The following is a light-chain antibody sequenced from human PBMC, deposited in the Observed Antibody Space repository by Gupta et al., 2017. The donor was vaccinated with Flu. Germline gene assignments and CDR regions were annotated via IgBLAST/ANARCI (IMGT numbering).Light chain of an antibody. CDR1: QGIGTL. Sequence: PSSLSASVGDRVTITCRASQGIGTLLNWYQHRPGKAPKLLIHAASSLRGGVPSRFSGTGSGTDFSLTISSLQPEDFATYYCQQSYTLPWTFGPGTKVEIK. CDR3: QQSYTLPWT. V-gene: IGKV1-39*01. J-gene: IGKJ1*01. CDR2: AAS.